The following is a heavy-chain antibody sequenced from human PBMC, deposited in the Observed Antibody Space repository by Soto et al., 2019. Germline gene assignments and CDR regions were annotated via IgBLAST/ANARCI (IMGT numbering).Heavy chain of an antibody. D-gene: IGHD2-2*01. CDR2: IGGVTDYA. CDR3: ARYASLSGADH. Sequence: QVQLVESGGGLVKPGGSLRLSCAASGVSFSDYHMIWMRQAPGKGLEWISYIGGVTDYANYADSVRGRFTISRDKTKKVVFLQMSSLRAEDTAVYYCARYASLSGADHWGQGTLVIVSS. J-gene: IGHJ4*02. CDR1: GVSFSDYH. V-gene: IGHV3-11*06.